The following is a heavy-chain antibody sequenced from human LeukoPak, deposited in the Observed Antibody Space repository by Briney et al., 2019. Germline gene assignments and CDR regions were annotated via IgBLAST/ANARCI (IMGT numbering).Heavy chain of an antibody. J-gene: IGHJ4*02. CDR2: IRAYNGNT. Sequence: ASVTVSCKASGYTFTSYGISWVRQSPGQGLEWMGWIRAYNGNTNYAQKLQGRVTMTTDTSTSTAYMELRSLRSDDTAVYYCARGGRGYYGSGSHFSYWGQGTLVTVSS. CDR1: GYTFTSYG. CDR3: ARGGRGYYGSGSHFSY. V-gene: IGHV1-18*04. D-gene: IGHD3-10*01.